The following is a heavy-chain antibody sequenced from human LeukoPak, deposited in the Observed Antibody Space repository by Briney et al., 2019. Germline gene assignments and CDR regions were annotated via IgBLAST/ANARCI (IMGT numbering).Heavy chain of an antibody. Sequence: GGSLRLSCAASGFTFSSYSMNWVRQAPGKGLEWVSSISSSSTYIDYADSVKGRFTISRDNAKNSLYLQMDSLRAEDTAVYYCASFQDFLPQPIDYWGQGTLVTVSS. D-gene: IGHD3-3*01. CDR3: ASFQDFLPQPIDY. CDR1: GFTFSSYS. V-gene: IGHV3-21*04. CDR2: ISSSSTYI. J-gene: IGHJ4*02.